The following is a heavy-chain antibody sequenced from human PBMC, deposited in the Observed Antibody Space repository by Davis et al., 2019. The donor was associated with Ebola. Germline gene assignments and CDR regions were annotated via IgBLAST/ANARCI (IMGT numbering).Heavy chain of an antibody. V-gene: IGHV4-59*01. CDR1: GASISNYY. Sequence: MPSETLSLTCSVSGASISNYYWSWIRHPPGKGLDLIGYIYYSGSTSYNPSLKSRVTISLDTSENQFSLRLSSVTAADTAVYYCARGSMLGALFDAWGQGTLVTVSS. CDR3: ARGSMLGALFDA. D-gene: IGHD1-26*01. CDR2: IYYSGST. J-gene: IGHJ4*02.